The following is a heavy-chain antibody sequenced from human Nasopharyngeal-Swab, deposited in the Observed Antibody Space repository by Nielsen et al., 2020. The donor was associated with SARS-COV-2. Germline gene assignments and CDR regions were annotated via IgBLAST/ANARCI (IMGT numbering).Heavy chain of an antibody. CDR2: IWYDGSNK. CDR3: ARERYSSSWYFDY. J-gene: IGHJ4*02. Sequence: GGSLRLSCAASGFTFSSYGMHWVRQAPGKGLEWVAVIWYDGSNKYYADSVKGRFTISRDNSKNTLYLQMNSLRAEDTAVNYCARERYSSSWYFDYWGQGTLVTVSS. D-gene: IGHD6-13*01. V-gene: IGHV3-33*01. CDR1: GFTFSSYG.